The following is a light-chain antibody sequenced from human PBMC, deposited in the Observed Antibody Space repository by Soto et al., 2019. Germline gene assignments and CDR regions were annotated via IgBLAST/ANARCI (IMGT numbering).Light chain of an antibody. CDR3: SSNTSSTTHV. CDR2: DVS. V-gene: IGLV2-14*01. Sequence: QSALTQPASVSGSPGQSITISCTGTSSDVGGYNYVSWYQQHPGKAPKLMIYDVSNRPSGVSNRFSGSKSGNTASLTISGLQAEDEADYYCSSNTSSTTHVFGTGTKDT. J-gene: IGLJ1*01. CDR1: SSDVGGYNY.